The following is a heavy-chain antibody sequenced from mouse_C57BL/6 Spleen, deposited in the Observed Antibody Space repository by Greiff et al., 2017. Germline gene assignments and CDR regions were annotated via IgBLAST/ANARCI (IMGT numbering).Heavy chain of an antibody. CDR2: IDPETGGT. J-gene: IGHJ3*01. CDR1: GYTFTDYE. V-gene: IGHV1-15*01. D-gene: IGHD2-3*01. Sequence: SGAELVRPGASVTLSCKASGYTFTDYEMHWVKQTPVHGLEWIGAIDPETGGTAYNQKFKGKAILTADKSSSTAYMELRSLTSEDSAVYYCTRDDGYYPGFAYWGQGTLVTVSA. CDR3: TRDDGYYPGFAY.